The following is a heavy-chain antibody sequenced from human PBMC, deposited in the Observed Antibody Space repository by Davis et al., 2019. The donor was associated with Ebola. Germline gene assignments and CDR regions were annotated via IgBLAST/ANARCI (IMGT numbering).Heavy chain of an antibody. CDR2: IWYDGSNK. J-gene: IGHJ4*02. D-gene: IGHD3-22*01. CDR1: GFTFSSYG. Sequence: PGGSLRLSCAASGFTFSSYGMHWVRQAPGKGLEWVAVIWYDGSNKYYADSVKGRFTISRDNSKNTLYLQMNSLRAEDTAVYYCARESSAESCFDYWGQGTLVTVSP. V-gene: IGHV3-33*01. CDR3: ARESSAESCFDY.